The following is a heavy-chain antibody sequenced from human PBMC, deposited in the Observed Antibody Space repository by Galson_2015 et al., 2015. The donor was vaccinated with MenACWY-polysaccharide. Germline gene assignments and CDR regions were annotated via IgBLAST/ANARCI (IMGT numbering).Heavy chain of an antibody. CDR3: VRGAGWLGDF. Sequence: SLRLSCAASGFTFSSHWMNWVRQPPGKGLEWVALIRGDGTEKHYVDSVKGRFTISRDNAKNSVYLQMKSLRAEDTAVYYCVRGAGWLGDFWGQGTLVTVSS. CDR1: GFTFSSHW. V-gene: IGHV3-7*01. J-gene: IGHJ4*02. CDR2: IRGDGTEK. D-gene: IGHD5-24*01.